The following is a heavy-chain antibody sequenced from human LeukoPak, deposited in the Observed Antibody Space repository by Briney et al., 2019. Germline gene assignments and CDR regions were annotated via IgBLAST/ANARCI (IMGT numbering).Heavy chain of an antibody. J-gene: IGHJ4*02. V-gene: IGHV4-30-4*01. CDR1: GCSISSGDYY. D-gene: IGHD3-22*01. CDR2: IYYSGST. Sequence: SQTLSLTCTVSGCSISSGDYYWSWIRQPPGKGLEWIGYIYYSGSTYYNPSLKSRVTISVDTSKNQFSLKLSSVTAADTAVYYCARGGFFNYDSSGLKDVGYYFDYWGQGTLVTVSS. CDR3: ARGGFFNYDSSGLKDVGYYFDY.